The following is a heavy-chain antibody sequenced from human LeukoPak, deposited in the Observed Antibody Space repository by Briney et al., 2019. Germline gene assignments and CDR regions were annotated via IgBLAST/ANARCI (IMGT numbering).Heavy chain of an antibody. Sequence: GGPLRLSCAASGFTFSSSTMTWVRQSPGKGLEWVSSISSSSTYIYYADSVKGRFIISRDNAKNSLYLQMNSLRAEDTAVFHCARDFLNAIDIWGQGTMVTVSS. V-gene: IGHV3-21*01. CDR3: ARDFLNAIDI. J-gene: IGHJ3*02. CDR2: ISSSSTYI. CDR1: GFTFSSST. D-gene: IGHD2/OR15-2a*01.